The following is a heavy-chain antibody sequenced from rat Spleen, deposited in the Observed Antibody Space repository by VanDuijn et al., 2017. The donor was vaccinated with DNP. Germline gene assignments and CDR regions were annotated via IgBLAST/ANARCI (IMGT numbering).Heavy chain of an antibody. CDR1: GYSITRSYR. V-gene: IGHV3-3*01. CDR3: ASGPVGHNDLDY. CDR2: INSADST. Sequence: EVQLQESGPGLVEPSQSLSLTCSVTGYSITRSYRWNWIRKFPGNKLEWMGYINSADSTYYNPSPKSRIAITRDTSKNQFFLQVNSVTTEDTATYYWASGPVGHNDLDYWGQGVMVTVSS. J-gene: IGHJ2*01. D-gene: IGHD4-3*01.